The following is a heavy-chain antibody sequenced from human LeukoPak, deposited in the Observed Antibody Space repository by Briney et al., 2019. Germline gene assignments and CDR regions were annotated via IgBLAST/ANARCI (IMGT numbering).Heavy chain of an antibody. CDR1: GYSFTSYW. J-gene: IGHJ4*02. D-gene: IGHD3-22*01. V-gene: IGHV5-51*01. CDR3: AREGVVVTDYFDY. CDR2: IYPGDSDT. Sequence: GESLKISCKGSGYSFTSYWIAWVRQMPGKGLEWMGIIYPGDSDTRYCPSFQGHVTISADKSISTAYLQWSSLEASDTAMYYCAREGVVVTDYFDYWGQGTLVTVSS.